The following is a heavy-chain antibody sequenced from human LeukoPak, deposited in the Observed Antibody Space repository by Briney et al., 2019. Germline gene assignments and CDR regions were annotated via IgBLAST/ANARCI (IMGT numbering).Heavy chain of an antibody. J-gene: IGHJ4*02. CDR1: GFTFSSYA. CDR3: AKLYGSGSYQIYFDY. D-gene: IGHD3-10*01. Sequence: GGSLRLSCAASGFTFSSYAMHWVRQAPGKGLEYVSAISSNGGSTYYANSVKGRFTISRDNSKNTLYLQMGSLRAEDTAVYYCAKLYGSGSYQIYFDYWGQGTLVTVSS. CDR2: ISSNGGST. V-gene: IGHV3-64*01.